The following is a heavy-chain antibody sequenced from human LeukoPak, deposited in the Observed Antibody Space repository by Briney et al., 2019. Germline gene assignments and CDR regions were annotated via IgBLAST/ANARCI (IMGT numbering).Heavy chain of an antibody. CDR1: GGTFSSYA. Sequence: SVKVSCKASGGTFSSYAISWVRQAPGQGLEWMGGIIPIFGTANYAQKFQGRVTITTDESTSTAYMELSRLRSDDTAVYYCARALFYDFWSGYFNGPDAFDIWGQGTMVTVSS. V-gene: IGHV1-69*05. D-gene: IGHD3-3*01. J-gene: IGHJ3*02. CDR3: ARALFYDFWSGYFNGPDAFDI. CDR2: IIPIFGTA.